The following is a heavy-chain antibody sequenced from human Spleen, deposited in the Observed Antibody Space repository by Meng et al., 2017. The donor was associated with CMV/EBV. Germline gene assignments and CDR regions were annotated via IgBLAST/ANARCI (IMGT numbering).Heavy chain of an antibody. J-gene: IGHJ4*02. CDR2: IIPMFGAA. D-gene: IGHD5-24*01. V-gene: IGHV1-69*05. CDR1: GGTLRRYA. Sequence: ASGGTLRRYAISWVRQAPGQGLEWMGGIIPMFGAANYAQKFQGRVTITTDESTNTAYMELSRLRSEDTAFYYCATPRDGYNYNYFDYWGQGTLVTVS. CDR3: ATPRDGYNYNYFDY.